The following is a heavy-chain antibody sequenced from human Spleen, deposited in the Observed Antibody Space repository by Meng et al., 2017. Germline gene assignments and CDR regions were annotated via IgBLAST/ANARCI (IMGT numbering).Heavy chain of an antibody. CDR1: VGSISSGGYS. D-gene: IGHD2/OR15-2a*01. V-gene: IGHV4-30-2*01. Sequence: QLQLQESGSGLVKPSQTLSLTCAFSVGSISSGGYSWSWIRQPPGKGLEWIGYIYHSGSTHYNPSLKSRVIMSVDTSKNQFSLKLYSVTAADTAVYYCARARTTNQSKYRNAYNWFDPWGQGTLVTVSS. CDR2: IYHSGST. CDR3: ARARTTNQSKYRNAYNWFDP. J-gene: IGHJ5*02.